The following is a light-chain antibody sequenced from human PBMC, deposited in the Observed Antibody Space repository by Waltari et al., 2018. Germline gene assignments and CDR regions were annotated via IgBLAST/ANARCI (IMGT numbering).Light chain of an antibody. CDR3: QHYVRLPVT. V-gene: IGKV3-20*01. J-gene: IGKJ1*01. Sequence: EIVLTQSPGTLSLSPGERATLSCWASQSVGRSLAWYQQTRGQAPRLLIYGASTRATGVPDRFSGSGSGTDFSLTISRLEPEDFAVYDCQHYVRLPVTFGQGTKVEI. CDR2: GAS. CDR1: QSVGRS.